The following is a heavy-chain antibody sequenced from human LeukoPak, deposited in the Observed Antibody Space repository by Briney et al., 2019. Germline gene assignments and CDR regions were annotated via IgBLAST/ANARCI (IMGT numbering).Heavy chain of an antibody. Sequence: SETLSLTCAVYGGSFSGYYWSWIRQPPGRGLEWIGEINHSGSTNYNPSLKSRVTISVETSKNQFSLKLSSVTAADTAVYYCARGCKQLVSRYYYYYYMDVWGKGTTVTVSS. CDR2: INHSGST. CDR1: GGSFSGYY. D-gene: IGHD6-6*01. V-gene: IGHV4-34*01. CDR3: ARGCKQLVSRYYYYYYMDV. J-gene: IGHJ6*03.